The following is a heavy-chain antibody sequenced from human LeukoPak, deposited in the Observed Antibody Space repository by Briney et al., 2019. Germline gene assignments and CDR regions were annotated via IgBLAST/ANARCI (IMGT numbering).Heavy chain of an antibody. CDR2: ISYDGSNK. V-gene: IGHV3-30-3*01. CDR3: ARNYYYDSSGYYWEFDY. D-gene: IGHD3-22*01. CDR1: GFTFSSYA. Sequence: GGPLRLSCAASGFTFSSYAMHWVRQAPGKGLEWVAVISYDGSNKYYADSVKGRFTISRDNSKNTLYLQMNSLRAEDTAVYYCARNYYYDSSGYYWEFDYWGQGTLVTVSS. J-gene: IGHJ4*02.